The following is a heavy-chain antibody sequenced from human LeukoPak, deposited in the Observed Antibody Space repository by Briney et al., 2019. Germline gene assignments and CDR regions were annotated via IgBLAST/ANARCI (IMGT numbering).Heavy chain of an antibody. D-gene: IGHD6-6*01. CDR1: GYTFTSYD. Sequence: ASVKVSCKASGYTFTSYDINWVRQATGQGLEWIGWVVVGSGNTNYAQKFQERVTITRDMSTSTAYMELSSLRSEDTAVYYCAARGTDSSSRLFDYWGQGTLVTVSS. J-gene: IGHJ4*02. V-gene: IGHV1-58*02. CDR3: AARGTDSSSRLFDY. CDR2: VVVGSGNT.